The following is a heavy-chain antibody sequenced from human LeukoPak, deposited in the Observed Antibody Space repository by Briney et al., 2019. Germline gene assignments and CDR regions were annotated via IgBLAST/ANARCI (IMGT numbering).Heavy chain of an antibody. J-gene: IGHJ6*03. Sequence: GSLRLSCAASGLTFSSYAMNWVRQAPGKGLQWVSSISGSGGTTYIADSVKGRFTISRDNSKNTLFLEMNSLRVEDTALYYCAKGAVESLDYYFYMEVWGTGTTVTVSS. CDR2: ISGSGGTT. CDR1: GLTFSSYA. CDR3: AKGAVESLDYYFYMEV. V-gene: IGHV3-23*01.